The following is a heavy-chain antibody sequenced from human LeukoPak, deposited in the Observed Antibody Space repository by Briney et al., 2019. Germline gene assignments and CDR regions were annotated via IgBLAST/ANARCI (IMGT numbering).Heavy chain of an antibody. CDR1: GYNFNAYA. Sequence: ASVKVSCKASGYNFNAYAVSWVRQAPGQGLEWMGWSSASSGNTKLAQRLQGRVTMTTDTSTSTAYMELRSLRSDDTAVYYCARGFGVVAATISYLYYYMDVWGKGTTVTVSS. CDR2: SSASSGNT. V-gene: IGHV1-18*01. J-gene: IGHJ6*03. D-gene: IGHD2-15*01. CDR3: ARGFGVVAATISYLYYYMDV.